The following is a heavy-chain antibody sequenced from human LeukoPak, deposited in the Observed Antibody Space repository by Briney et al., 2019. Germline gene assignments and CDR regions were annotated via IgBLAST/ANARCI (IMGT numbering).Heavy chain of an antibody. J-gene: IGHJ4*02. V-gene: IGHV4-59*02. D-gene: IGHD1-26*01. Sequence: SETLSLTCTVSGGSVNYYYWSWIRQPPGKGLEWIGYIYYSGSTDYNPSLKSRVTISVDTSKNQFSLKLSSVTAADTAVYYCARGGGVVGATTWNYWGQGTLATVSS. CDR3: ARGGGVVGATTWNY. CDR1: GGSVNYYY. CDR2: IYYSGST.